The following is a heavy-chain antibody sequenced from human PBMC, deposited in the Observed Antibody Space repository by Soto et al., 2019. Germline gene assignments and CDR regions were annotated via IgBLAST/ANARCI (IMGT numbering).Heavy chain of an antibody. V-gene: IGHV1-2*02. CDR1: GYTFTGYY. D-gene: IGHD6-19*01. Sequence: QVQLVQSGAEVRKPGASVTVSCKPSGYTFTGYYIHWVRQAPGQGLEWMGWINPNSGGTNCAQKFQGRVTMNRDTSISSAYMELNRLTSDDTAVYYCATPRAYSSSPDPYNYYGMDVWGQGTTVTVSS. CDR3: ATPRAYSSSPDPYNYYGMDV. J-gene: IGHJ6*02. CDR2: INPNSGGT.